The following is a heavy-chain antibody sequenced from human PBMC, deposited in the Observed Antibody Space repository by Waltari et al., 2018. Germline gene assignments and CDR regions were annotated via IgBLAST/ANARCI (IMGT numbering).Heavy chain of an antibody. CDR3: SRGPRIAFQAGGWYVVYFDY. D-gene: IGHD6-19*01. CDR2: INDSAGT. Sequence: QVQLQQWRAGVLKPSETLSLSCAVHNGSFSDYFWAWIRQPPGRGLEWIGEINDSAGTHYGATLKCRDTITLGMTRTQFSLKLQFLTVADTAIYFDSRGPRIAFQAGGWYVVYFDYWGQGTLVTVSS. J-gene: IGHJ4*02. CDR1: NGSFSDYF. V-gene: IGHV4-34*01.